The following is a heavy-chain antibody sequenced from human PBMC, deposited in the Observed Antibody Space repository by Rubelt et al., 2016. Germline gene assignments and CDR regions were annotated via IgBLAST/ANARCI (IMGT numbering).Heavy chain of an antibody. J-gene: IGHJ4*02. Sequence: GLVKPSETLSLTCTVSGGSISSYYWSWIRQPPGKGLEWIGYIYYSGSTNYNPSLKSRVTISVDTSKNQFSLKLSSVTAADTAVYYCARFKKVAGFDYWGQGTLVTVSS. CDR3: ARFKKVAGFDY. CDR2: IYYSGST. D-gene: IGHD6-19*01. CDR1: GGSISSYY. V-gene: IGHV4-59*01.